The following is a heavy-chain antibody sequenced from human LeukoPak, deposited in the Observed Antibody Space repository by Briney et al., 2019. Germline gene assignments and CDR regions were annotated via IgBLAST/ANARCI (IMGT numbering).Heavy chain of an antibody. J-gene: IGHJ4*02. V-gene: IGHV3-74*01. CDR2: IDSDGSST. Sequence: GGSLRLSCAASGFTFSSYWMHWVRQAPGKGLVWVSRIDSDGSSTNYADSVKGRFTISGDNAKNTLYLQMNSLRAEDTAVYYCARDSTDYGDYGYWGQGTLVTVSS. CDR1: GFTFSSYW. CDR3: ARDSTDYGDYGY. D-gene: IGHD4-17*01.